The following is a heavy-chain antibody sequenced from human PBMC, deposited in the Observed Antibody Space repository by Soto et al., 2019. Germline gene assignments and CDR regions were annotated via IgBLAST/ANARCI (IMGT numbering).Heavy chain of an antibody. CDR2: INAGNGNT. CDR3: ARDYDFWSGYYIGWFDP. J-gene: IGHJ5*02. CDR1: GYTFTSYA. Sequence: QVPLVQSGAEVKKPGASVKVSCKASGYTFTSYAMHWVRQAPGQRLEWMGWINAGNGNTKYSQKFQGRVTITRDTSASTAYMELSSLRSEDTAVYYCARDYDFWSGYYIGWFDPWGQGTLVTVSS. D-gene: IGHD3-3*01. V-gene: IGHV1-3*01.